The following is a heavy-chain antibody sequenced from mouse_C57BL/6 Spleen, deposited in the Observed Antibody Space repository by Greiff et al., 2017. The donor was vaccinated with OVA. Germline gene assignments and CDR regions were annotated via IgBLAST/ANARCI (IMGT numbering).Heavy chain of an antibody. J-gene: IGHJ3*01. Sequence: EVMLVESGGGLVKPGGSLKLSCAASGFTFSSYAMSWVRQTPEKRLEWVATISDGGSYTYYPDNVKGRFTISRDNAKNNLYLQMSHLKSEDTAVYYCARDPTGFAYWGQGTLVTVSA. CDR3: ARDPTGFAY. D-gene: IGHD1-1*01. CDR2: ISDGGSYT. V-gene: IGHV5-4*01. CDR1: GFTFSSYA.